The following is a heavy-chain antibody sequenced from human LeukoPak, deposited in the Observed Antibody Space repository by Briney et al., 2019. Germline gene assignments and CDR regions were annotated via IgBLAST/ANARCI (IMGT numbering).Heavy chain of an antibody. CDR3: QKTAYDILTGYYKNYYYYMDV. D-gene: IGHD3-9*01. J-gene: IGHJ6*03. CDR2: IYHSGST. CDR1: GVSISSSNW. Sequence: SWTLSLTCAVSGVSISSSNWWIWVRQPPRNRLEWICEIYHSGSTNYNPSLKSRVTISVDKSKNQFSLKLSSVTAADTVFYFKQKTAYDILTGYYKNYYYYMDVWGKGTTVTISS. V-gene: IGHV4-4*02.